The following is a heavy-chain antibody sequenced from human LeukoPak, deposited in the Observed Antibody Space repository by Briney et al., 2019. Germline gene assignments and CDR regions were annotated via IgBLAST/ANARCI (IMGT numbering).Heavy chain of an antibody. CDR3: ARDTEVVRYFDWLPHYFDY. Sequence: SQTLSLTCTVSGGSISSGGYYWSWIRQPAGKGLEWIGSIYYSGSTYYNPSLKSRVTISVDTSKNQFSLKLSSVTAADTAVYYCARDTEVVRYFDWLPHYFDYWGQGTLVTVSS. CDR2: IYYSGST. CDR1: GGSISSGGYY. V-gene: IGHV4-39*07. J-gene: IGHJ4*02. D-gene: IGHD3-9*01.